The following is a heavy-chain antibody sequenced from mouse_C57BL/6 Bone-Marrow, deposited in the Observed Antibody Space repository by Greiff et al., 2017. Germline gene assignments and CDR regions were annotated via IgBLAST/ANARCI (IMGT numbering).Heavy chain of an antibody. CDR1: GYTFTDHI. D-gene: IGHD1-1*01. CDR2: IYPVSGEN. J-gene: IGHJ1*03. V-gene: IGHV1-11*01. CDR3: VADYYGSRGWYFDV. Sequence: QVQLQQSGAELASPGASVTLSCKASGYTFTDHIMNWVKKRPGQGLEWIGRIYPVSGENNYNQKFMGKATFSVDRSSSTVYMVLNSLTSEDPAVYYCVADYYGSRGWYFDVWGTGTTVTVSS.